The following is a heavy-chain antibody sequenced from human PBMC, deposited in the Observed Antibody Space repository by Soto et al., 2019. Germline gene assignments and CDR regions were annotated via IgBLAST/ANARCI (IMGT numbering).Heavy chain of an antibody. CDR2: ISKTGST. CDR3: AKVNVVVVAATFEYEYYFDY. Sequence: PGGSLRLSCVASGFTVSNNYMSWVRQAPGRGLEWVSAISKTGSTYYAGSVKGRSTISRDSSTNTLYLEVNSLRADDTAVYYCAKVNVVVVAATFEYEYYFDYWGQGTLVTVSS. CDR1: GFTVSNNY. V-gene: IGHV3-53*01. J-gene: IGHJ4*02. D-gene: IGHD2-15*01.